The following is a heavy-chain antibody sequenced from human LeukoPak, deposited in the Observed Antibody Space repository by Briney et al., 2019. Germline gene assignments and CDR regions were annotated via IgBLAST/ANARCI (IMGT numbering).Heavy chain of an antibody. Sequence: PGGSLRLSCAASGFTFSSYAMSWVRQAPGKGLEWVSAISGSGVSTYYADSVKGRFTISRDNSKNTLYLQMNSLRAEDTAVYYCAKAITGIPISYFDYWGRGTLVTVSS. J-gene: IGHJ4*02. CDR1: GFTFSSYA. D-gene: IGHD3-3*01. CDR2: ISGSGVST. V-gene: IGHV3-23*01. CDR3: AKAITGIPISYFDY.